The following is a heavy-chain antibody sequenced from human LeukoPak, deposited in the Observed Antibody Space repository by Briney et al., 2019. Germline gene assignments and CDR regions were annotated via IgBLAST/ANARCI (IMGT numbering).Heavy chain of an antibody. J-gene: IGHJ4*02. CDR1: GYTFTGYY. CDR2: INPNSGGT. Sequence: ASVKVSCKASGYTFTGYYMHWVRQAPGQGLEWMGWINPNSGGTNYAQKFQGRVTMTRDTSISTAYMELSRLRSDDTAVYYCATPRALLWFGENSFDYWGQGTLVTVSS. D-gene: IGHD3-10*01. V-gene: IGHV1-2*02. CDR3: ATPRALLWFGENSFDY.